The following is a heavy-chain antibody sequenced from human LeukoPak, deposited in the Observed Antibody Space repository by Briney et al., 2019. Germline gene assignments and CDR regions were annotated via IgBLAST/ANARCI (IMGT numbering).Heavy chain of an antibody. J-gene: IGHJ4*02. V-gene: IGHV3-74*01. CDR2: INSDGSST. Sequence: GGSLRLSCAASGFTFSSYWMHWDRQAPGKGLVWVSRINSDGSSTSYADSVKGRFTISRDNAKNTLYLQMNSLRAEDTAVYYCARDRQRGYFDYWGQGTLVTVSS. D-gene: IGHD1-1*01. CDR3: ARDRQRGYFDY. CDR1: GFTFSSYW.